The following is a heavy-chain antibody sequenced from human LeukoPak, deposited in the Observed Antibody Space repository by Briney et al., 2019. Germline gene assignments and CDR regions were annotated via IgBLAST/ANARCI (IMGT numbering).Heavy chain of an antibody. J-gene: IGHJ3*02. D-gene: IGHD6-19*01. Sequence: GASVKVSCKSSGYTFTSYGIIWVRQAPGQGLEWMGWISAYNGNTNYAQKLQGRVTMTTDTSTSTAYMELRSLRSDDTAVYYCARLREQWLAEDAFDIWGQGTMVTVSS. CDR3: ARLREQWLAEDAFDI. CDR2: ISAYNGNT. CDR1: GYTFTSYG. V-gene: IGHV1-18*01.